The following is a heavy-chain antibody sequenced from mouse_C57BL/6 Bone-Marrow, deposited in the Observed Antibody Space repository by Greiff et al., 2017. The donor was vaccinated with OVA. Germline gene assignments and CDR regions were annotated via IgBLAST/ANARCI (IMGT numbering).Heavy chain of an antibody. V-gene: IGHV7-1*01. D-gene: IGHD1-1*02. Sequence: EVQLVESGGGLVQSGRSLRLSCATSGFTFSDFYMEWVRQAPGKGLEWIAASRNKANDYTTEYSASVKGRFIVSRDTSQSILYLQMNALRAEDTAIYYCARDRYGYYAMDYWGQGTSVTVSS. CDR3: ARDRYGYYAMDY. CDR1: GFTFSDFY. J-gene: IGHJ4*01. CDR2: SRNKANDYTT.